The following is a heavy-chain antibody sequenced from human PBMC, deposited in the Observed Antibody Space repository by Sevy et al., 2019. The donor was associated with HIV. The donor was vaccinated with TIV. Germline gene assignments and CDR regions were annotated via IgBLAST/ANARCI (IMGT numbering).Heavy chain of an antibody. D-gene: IGHD2-2*01. Sequence: GGSLRLSCVASGFTVSNNYMSWVRQAPGKGLEWVSVIYSDGSTFYADSVKGRFTISRDNSKNTLYLQMNSLRVEDTAVDYWARASGDCSNTNCQLGLYYYYYYGMDVWGQGTTVTVSS. CDR1: GFTVSNNY. V-gene: IGHV3-66*01. CDR2: IYSDGST. J-gene: IGHJ6*02. CDR3: ARASGDCSNTNCQLGLYYYYYYGMDV.